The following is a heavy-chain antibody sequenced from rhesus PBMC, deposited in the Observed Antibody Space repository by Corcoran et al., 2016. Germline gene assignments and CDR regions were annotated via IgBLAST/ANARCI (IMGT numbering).Heavy chain of an antibody. CDR1: GGSISSSNW. J-gene: IGHJ4*01. D-gene: IGHD2-27*01. CDR3: ATRRSGTPFDY. CDR2: IYGSGGST. Sequence: QVQLQESGPAVVKPSETLSLTCAVSGGSISSSNWWSWIHQSPGKGLEWIGGIYGSGGSTEYNPSPKSRVTISIDTSKNQFSLKLSSVTAADTAVEYCATRRSGTPFDYWGQGVLVTVSS. V-gene: IGHV4-93*02.